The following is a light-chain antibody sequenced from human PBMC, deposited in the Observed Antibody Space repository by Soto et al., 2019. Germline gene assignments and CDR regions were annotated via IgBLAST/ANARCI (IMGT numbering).Light chain of an antibody. CDR2: EVS. CDR3: QSYDSTLSARYV. Sequence: QSALTQPASVSGSPGQSITISCTGTSSDVGGYNYVSWYQQHPGKAPKLMIYEVSSRPSGVSSRFSGSKSGNTASLTISGLQAEDEADYYCQSYDSTLSARYVFGTGTKLTVL. J-gene: IGLJ1*01. V-gene: IGLV2-14*01. CDR1: SSDVGGYNY.